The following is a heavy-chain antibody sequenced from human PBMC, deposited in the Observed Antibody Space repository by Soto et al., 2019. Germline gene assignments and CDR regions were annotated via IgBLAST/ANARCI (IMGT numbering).Heavy chain of an antibody. D-gene: IGHD7-27*01. CDR1: GGSISSGGYS. J-gene: IGHJ5*01. CDR3: ARRRRNWGLDS. CDR2: TYHSGNP. V-gene: IGHV4-30-2*02. Sequence: SETLSLTCAVSGGSISSGGYSWTWIRQPPGKGLEWIGYTYHSGNPNYNPSLKSRVTISVDTSKNQFSLKLRSVTAADTAVYYCARRRRNWGLDSWGQGTLVTVSS.